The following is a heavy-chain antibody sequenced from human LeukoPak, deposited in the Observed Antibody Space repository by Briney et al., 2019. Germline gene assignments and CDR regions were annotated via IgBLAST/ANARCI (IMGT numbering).Heavy chain of an antibody. Sequence: PGGSLGLSCAASGFTFSSYEMNWVRQAPGKGLEWVSYISSSGSTIYYADSVKGRFTISRDNAKNSLYLQMNSLRAEDTAVYYCARERMDTMGDAFDIWGQGTMVTVSS. J-gene: IGHJ3*02. CDR3: ARERMDTMGDAFDI. D-gene: IGHD5-12*01. CDR2: ISSSGSTI. V-gene: IGHV3-48*03. CDR1: GFTFSSYE.